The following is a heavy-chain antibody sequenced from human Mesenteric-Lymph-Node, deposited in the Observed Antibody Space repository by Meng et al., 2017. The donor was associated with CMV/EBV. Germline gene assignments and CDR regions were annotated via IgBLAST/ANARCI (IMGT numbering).Heavy chain of an antibody. Sequence: GESLKISCAASGFTFSSYSMNWVRQAPGKGLDWVAVISYDGNDKYYADSVKGRFTISRDNAKASVYLEMDSLRADDTALYYCARDGRSSDFDYWGQGTLVTVSS. V-gene: IGHV3-30*03. CDR2: ISYDGNDK. CDR1: GFTFSSYS. J-gene: IGHJ4*02. CDR3: ARDGRSSDFDY.